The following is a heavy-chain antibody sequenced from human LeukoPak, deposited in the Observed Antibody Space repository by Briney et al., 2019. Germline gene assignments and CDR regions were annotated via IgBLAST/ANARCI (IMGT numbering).Heavy chain of an antibody. D-gene: IGHD1-26*01. CDR1: GGTFSSYA. V-gene: IGHV1-46*01. Sequence: ASVKVSCKASGGTFSSYAISWVRQAPGQGLEWMGIINPSGGSTSYAQKFQGRVTMTRDTSTSTVYMELSSLRSEDTAVYYCGVGATPDAFDIWGQGTMVTVSS. CDR3: GVGATPDAFDI. J-gene: IGHJ3*02. CDR2: INPSGGST.